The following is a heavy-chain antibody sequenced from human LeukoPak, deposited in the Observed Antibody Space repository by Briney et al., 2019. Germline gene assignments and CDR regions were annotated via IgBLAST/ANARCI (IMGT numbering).Heavy chain of an antibody. Sequence: SETLSLTCEIERGSFSGYYWSWVRQTPGKGLEWIGEINHSATTNYNPSLKSRVTLSVDTSKNQFSLKLSSVTAADTAVYYCARLGVRDQIYDYWGQGTLVTVSS. CDR3: ARLGVRDQIYDY. D-gene: IGHD3-10*01. CDR2: INHSATT. J-gene: IGHJ4*02. V-gene: IGHV4-34*01. CDR1: RGSFSGYY.